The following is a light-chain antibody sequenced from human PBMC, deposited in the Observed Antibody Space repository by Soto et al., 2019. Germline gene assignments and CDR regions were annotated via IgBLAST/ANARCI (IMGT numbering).Light chain of an antibody. CDR2: GAS. Sequence: EIVLTQSPGTLSLSPGERATLSCRASPSISSNYLAWYQQKPGQAPRLLIYGASSRATGIPDRFSGSGSGTDFTLTISRLEPEDFAVYHWQQYASPFRTCGQGTKVEIK. V-gene: IGKV3-20*01. CDR1: PSISSNY. CDR3: QQYASPFRT. J-gene: IGKJ1*01.